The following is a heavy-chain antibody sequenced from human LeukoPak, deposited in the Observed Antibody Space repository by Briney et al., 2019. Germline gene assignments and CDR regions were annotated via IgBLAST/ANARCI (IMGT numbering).Heavy chain of an antibody. CDR2: IYSGGST. J-gene: IGHJ4*02. V-gene: IGHV3-53*01. D-gene: IGHD3-10*01. Sequence: GGSLRLSCAASGFTVSSNYMSWVRQAPGKGLEWVSVIYSGGSTYYADSVKGRFTISRDNSKNTLYLQMNSLRAEDTAVYYCARGIGDKNPGFFDYWGQGTLVTVSS. CDR3: ARGIGDKNPGFFDY. CDR1: GFTVSSNY.